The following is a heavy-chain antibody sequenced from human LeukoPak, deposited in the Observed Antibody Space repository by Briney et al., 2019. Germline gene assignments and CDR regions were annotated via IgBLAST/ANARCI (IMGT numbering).Heavy chain of an antibody. Sequence: SETLSLTCSVSGGSITTSSYYWGWIRQPPEKGLEWLGYIYYSGSSNYNPSLKSRVTISVDTSKNQFSLKLSSVTAADTAVYYCARVPRSHYYYYYMDVWGKGNTVTVSS. CDR1: GGSITTSSYY. CDR2: IYYSGSS. V-gene: IGHV4-39*07. CDR3: ARVPRSHYYYYYMDV. J-gene: IGHJ6*03.